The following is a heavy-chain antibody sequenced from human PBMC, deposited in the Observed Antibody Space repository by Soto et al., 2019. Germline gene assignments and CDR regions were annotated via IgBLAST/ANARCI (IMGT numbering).Heavy chain of an antibody. J-gene: IGHJ4*02. D-gene: IGHD4-17*01. V-gene: IGHV3-33*01. CDR1: GFTFSSYG. CDR2: IWYDGSNK. Sequence: QVQLVESGGGVVQPGRSLRLSCAASGFTFSSYGMHWVRQAPGKGLEWVAVIWYDGSNKYYADSVKGRFTISRDNSKNTLYLQMNSLRAEDTAVYYCAWWAVTHVGDYWGQGTLVTVSS. CDR3: AWWAVTHVGDY.